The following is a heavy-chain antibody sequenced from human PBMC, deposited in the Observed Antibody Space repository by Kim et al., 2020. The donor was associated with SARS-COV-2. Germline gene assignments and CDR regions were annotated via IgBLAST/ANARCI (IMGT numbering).Heavy chain of an antibody. CDR2: IIPIFGTA. D-gene: IGHD3-3*01. Sequence: SVKVSCKASGCTFSNYAISWVRQAPGQGLEWMGGIIPIFGTANYAQKFQGRVTITADESTSTAYMELSSLRSEDTAVYYCASYDHASCIEGSWDWYLYL. J-gene: IGHJ2*01. CDR3: ASYDHASCIEGSWDWYLYL. CDR1: GCTFSNYA. V-gene: IGHV1-69*13.